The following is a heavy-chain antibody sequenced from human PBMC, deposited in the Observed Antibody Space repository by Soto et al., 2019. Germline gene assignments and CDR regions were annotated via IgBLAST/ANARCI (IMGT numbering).Heavy chain of an antibody. CDR1: GGTFSSYT. V-gene: IGHV1-69*08. CDR3: EREPSRGLQKNYYYDYYMDV. J-gene: IGHJ6*03. CDR2: IIPILGIA. Sequence: QVQLVQSGAEVKKPGSSVKVSCKASGGTFSSYTISWVRQAPGQGLEWMGRIIPILGIANYAQKFQGRVTITADKYTSTAYMELSSLRSEDTAVYYCEREPSRGLQKNYYYDYYMDVWGKGSTVTVSS. D-gene: IGHD4-4*01.